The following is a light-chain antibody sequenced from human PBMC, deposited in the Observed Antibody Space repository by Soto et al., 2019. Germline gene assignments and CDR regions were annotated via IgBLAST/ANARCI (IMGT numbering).Light chain of an antibody. Sequence: EIQVTQNTSSLSASVGDRVTITSGASQSISSYLNWYQQKPGKAPKLLIYAASSLQSGVPSRFSGSGSGTDFTLTISSLQPEDFATYYCQQSYSTPLTFGGGSMVAIK. V-gene: IGKV1-39*01. CDR2: AAS. J-gene: IGKJ4*01. CDR1: QSISSY. CDR3: QQSYSTPLT.